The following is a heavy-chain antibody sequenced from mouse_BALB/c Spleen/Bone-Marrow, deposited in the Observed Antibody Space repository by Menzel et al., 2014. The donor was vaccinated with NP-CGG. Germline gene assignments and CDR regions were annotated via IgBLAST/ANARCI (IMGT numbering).Heavy chain of an antibody. J-gene: IGHJ4*01. V-gene: IGHV2-4-1*01. Sequence: VMLVESGPGLVQPSQSLSIPCTVSGFSLTSYGLHWVRQSPGKGLEWLGVIWSGGSTDYNAAFISRLSISKDNSKSQVFFKMNSLQADDTAIYYCARNWGYGYLFYAMDYWGQGTSVTVSS. CDR2: IWSGGST. CDR3: ARNWGYGYLFYAMDY. CDR1: GFSLTSYG. D-gene: IGHD1-2*01.